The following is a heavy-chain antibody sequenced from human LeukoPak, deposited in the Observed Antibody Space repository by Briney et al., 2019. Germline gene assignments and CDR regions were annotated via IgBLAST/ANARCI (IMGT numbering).Heavy chain of an antibody. CDR1: GFTVSSDL. V-gene: IGHV3-53*01. J-gene: IGHJ4*02. D-gene: IGHD3-10*01. CDR2: MNSGGET. CDR3: ARGGSMVRGVL. Sequence: GGSLRLSCVVSGFTVSSDLMNWVRQAPGKGLEWVSAMNSGGETYYADSVRGRFIISRDISRNTLYLQMNSLRVDDTAVYYCARGGSMVRGVLWGQGTLVTVSS.